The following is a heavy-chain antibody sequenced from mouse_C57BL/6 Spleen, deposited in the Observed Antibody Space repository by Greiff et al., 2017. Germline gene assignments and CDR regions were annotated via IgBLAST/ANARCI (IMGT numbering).Heavy chain of an antibody. D-gene: IGHD2-4*01. CDR3: ARQDDYDDGYWYFDV. V-gene: IGHV1-7*01. CDR1: GYTFTSYW. CDR2: INPSSGYT. J-gene: IGHJ1*03. Sequence: VQLQQSGADLAKPGASVTLSCKASGYTFTSYWMHWVKQRPGQGLEWIGYINPSSGYTKYNQKFKDKATLTADKSSSPAYMQLSSLTYEDSAVYYCARQDDYDDGYWYFDVWGTGTTVTVSS.